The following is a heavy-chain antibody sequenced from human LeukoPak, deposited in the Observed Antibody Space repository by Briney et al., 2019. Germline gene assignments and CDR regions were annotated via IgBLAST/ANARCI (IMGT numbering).Heavy chain of an antibody. J-gene: IGHJ4*02. Sequence: QPGGSLRLSCAASGFTFSSYWMAWVRQAPGKGLEGVASLNEDGSKRSYVGSVKGRFTISRDNAQKSVYLQMNSLTAEDTVVYYCARAVTSMDGYWGQGTLVTVSS. V-gene: IGHV3-7*03. CDR1: GFTFSSYW. CDR2: LNEDGSKR. CDR3: ARAVTSMDGY. D-gene: IGHD5-18*01.